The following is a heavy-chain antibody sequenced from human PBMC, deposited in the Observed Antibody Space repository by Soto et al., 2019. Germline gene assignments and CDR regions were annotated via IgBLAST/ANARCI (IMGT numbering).Heavy chain of an antibody. CDR1: GGTFSRYT. J-gene: IGHJ4*02. V-gene: IGHV1-69*12. CDR3: ARLFEYSSSGYFDY. CDR2: IIPIFGTA. Sequence: QVQLVQSGAEVKKPGSSVKVSCKASGGTFSRYTISWVRQAPGQGLEWMVGIIPIFGTANYAQKFQGRVTITADESTSTAYMELSSLRSEDTAVYYCARLFEYSSSGYFDYWGQGTLVTVSA. D-gene: IGHD6-6*01.